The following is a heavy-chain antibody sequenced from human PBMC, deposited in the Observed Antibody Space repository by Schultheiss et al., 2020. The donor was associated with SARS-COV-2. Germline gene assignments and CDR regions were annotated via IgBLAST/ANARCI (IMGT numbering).Heavy chain of an antibody. V-gene: IGHV4-34*01. CDR1: GGSFSGYY. Sequence: SETLSLTCAVYGGSFSGYYWRWIRQPPGKGLEWIGEIHHSGSTNYNPSLKSRVTISVDTSKNQFSLKLSSVTAADTAVYYCAGGQGTYYYYGMDVWGQGTTVTVSS. CDR3: AGGQGTYYYYGMDV. CDR2: IHHSGST. J-gene: IGHJ6*02. D-gene: IGHD1-1*01.